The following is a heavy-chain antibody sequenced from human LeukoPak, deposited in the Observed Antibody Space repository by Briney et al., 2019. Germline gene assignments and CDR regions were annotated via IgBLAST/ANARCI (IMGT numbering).Heavy chain of an antibody. J-gene: IGHJ4*02. V-gene: IGHV7-4-1*02. Sequence: VASVKVSCKASGYTFTGYYMHWVRQAPGQGLEWMGWINTNTGNPTYAQGFAGRFVFSLDTSVSTAFLQISSLKAEDTAVYYCARDQSLGGGHFDYWGQGTLVTVSS. CDR3: ARDQSLGGGHFDY. D-gene: IGHD2-15*01. CDR2: INTNTGNP. CDR1: GYTFTGYY.